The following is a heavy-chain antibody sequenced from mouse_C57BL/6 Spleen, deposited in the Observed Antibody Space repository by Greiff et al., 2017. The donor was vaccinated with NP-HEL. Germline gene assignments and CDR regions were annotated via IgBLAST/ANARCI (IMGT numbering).Heavy chain of an antibody. Sequence: VQLQQSGPELVKPGASGKMYGKAAGHAVRSDWRNWVKQRPGQGLEWIGRIYPGDGESNENGKFKGKATLTADKSSSTAYMQLSSLTSEDSAVYYCASSLLIAMDYWGQGTSVTVSS. J-gene: IGHJ4*01. V-gene: IGHV1-82*01. CDR1: GHAVRSDW. D-gene: IGHD1-3*01. CDR2: IYPGDGES. CDR3: ASSLLIAMDY.